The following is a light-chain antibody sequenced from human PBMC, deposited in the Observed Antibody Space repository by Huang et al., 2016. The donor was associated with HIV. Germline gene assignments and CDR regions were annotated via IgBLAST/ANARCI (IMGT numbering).Light chain of an antibody. J-gene: IGKJ1*01. Sequence: IQLTQSPSSLSASVGDRVTITCRASQGISSFLAWYQQKPGKAPKLRIYSASTLQSGVPSTFSGSGSGTDFTLTISSLQPEDFATYHCQQLNSYPPTFGQGTKVEIK. CDR3: QQLNSYPPT. V-gene: IGKV1-9*01. CDR1: QGISSF. CDR2: SAS.